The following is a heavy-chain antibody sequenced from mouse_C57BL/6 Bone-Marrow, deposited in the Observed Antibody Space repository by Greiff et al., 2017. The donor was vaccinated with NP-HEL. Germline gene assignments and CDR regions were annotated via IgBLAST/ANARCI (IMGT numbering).Heavy chain of an antibody. CDR3: ARGSVATYWYFDV. CDR2: INYDGSST. CDR1: GFTFSDYY. D-gene: IGHD1-1*02. J-gene: IGHJ1*03. V-gene: IGHV5-16*01. Sequence: EVKLVESEGGLVQPGSSMKLSCTASGFTFSDYYMAWVRQVPEKGLEWVANINYDGSSTYYLDSLKSRFIISRDNAKNILYLQMSSLKSEDTATYYCARGSVATYWYFDVWGTGTTVTVSS.